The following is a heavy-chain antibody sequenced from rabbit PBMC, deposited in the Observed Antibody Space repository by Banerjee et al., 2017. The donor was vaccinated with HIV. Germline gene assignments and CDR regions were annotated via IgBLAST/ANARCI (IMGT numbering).Heavy chain of an antibody. CDR1: GFDFSSNA. V-gene: IGHV1S40*01. CDR3: ARDGGYYCDGMD. J-gene: IGHJ6*01. CDR2: INTSSGNT. Sequence: QSLQESGGGLVQPEGSLTLTCKASGFDFSSNAMCWVRQAPGKRPEWIACINTSSGNTVYATWAKGRFTISKASSTTVTLQMTSLTAADTATYFCARDGGYYCDGMD. D-gene: IGHD1-1*01.